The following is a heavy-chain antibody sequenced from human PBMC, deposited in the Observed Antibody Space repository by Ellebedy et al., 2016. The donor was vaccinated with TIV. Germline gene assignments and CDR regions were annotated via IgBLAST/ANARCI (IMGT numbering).Heavy chain of an antibody. J-gene: IGHJ4*02. V-gene: IGHV3-23*01. Sequence: PGGSLRRSCPASGLTFRSYAMSWVAQAQGKGLGWVSAIGGSGGSTYYADSVKGRFTISRDNSKNTLYMQSNSLRAEETAVYYSAKGVGIAAAGNFDYWGQGTLVTVSS. D-gene: IGHD6-13*01. CDR1: GLTFRSYA. CDR3: AKGVGIAAAGNFDY. CDR2: IGGSGGST.